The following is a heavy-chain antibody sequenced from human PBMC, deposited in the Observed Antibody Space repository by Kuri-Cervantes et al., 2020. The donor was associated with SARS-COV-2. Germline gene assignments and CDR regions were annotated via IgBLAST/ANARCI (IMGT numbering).Heavy chain of an antibody. CDR1: GFNFSTTD. D-gene: IGHD2-21*01. V-gene: IGHV3-30*18. Sequence: GESLKISCVASGFNFSTTDMHWVRQAPGKGLEWVTFISSDGKNKKCMASGKGRFTISRDNSQNTLHLQMKSLRDEDTAIYYCAKDRGGAHDFWGQGTLVTVSS. J-gene: IGHJ4*02. CDR3: AKDRGGAHDF. CDR2: ISSDGKNK.